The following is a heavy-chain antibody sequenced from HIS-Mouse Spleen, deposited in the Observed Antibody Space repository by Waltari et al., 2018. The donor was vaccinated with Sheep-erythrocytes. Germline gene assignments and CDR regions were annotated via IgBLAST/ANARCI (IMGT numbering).Heavy chain of an antibody. D-gene: IGHD6-13*01. CDR3: ARVPRYSSSWYYFDY. Sequence: QVQLVESGGGVVQPGRSLRLSCAASGFTFSSYAMHWVRQAPGKGLEWVAVISYDGSNKYYADSVKGRFTISRDNSKNTLYLQMNSRRAEDTAVYYCARVPRYSSSWYYFDYWGQGTLVTVSS. CDR2: ISYDGSNK. CDR1: GFTFSSYA. V-gene: IGHV3-30-3*01. J-gene: IGHJ4*02.